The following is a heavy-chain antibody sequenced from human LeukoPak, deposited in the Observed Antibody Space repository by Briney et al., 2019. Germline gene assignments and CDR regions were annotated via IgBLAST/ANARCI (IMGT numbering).Heavy chain of an antibody. CDR3: ASYSGSYSSDFDY. CDR2: INPNSGGT. Sequence: ASVKVCCKASGYTFTGYYMHWVRQAPGQGLEWMGWINPNSGGTNYAQKFQGRVTMTRDTSISTAYMELSSLRSDDTAVYYCASYSGSYSSDFDYWGQGTLVTVSS. V-gene: IGHV1-2*02. D-gene: IGHD1-26*01. J-gene: IGHJ4*02. CDR1: GYTFTGYY.